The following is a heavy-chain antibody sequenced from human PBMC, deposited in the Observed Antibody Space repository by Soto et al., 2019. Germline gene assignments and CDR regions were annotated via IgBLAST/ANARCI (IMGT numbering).Heavy chain of an antibody. D-gene: IGHD2-2*01. CDR2: IYYSGST. CDR3: ASWNIVVVPAAKGERRFDP. V-gene: IGHV4-34*01. J-gene: IGHJ5*02. Sequence: SETLSLTCAVYGGSFSGYYWSWSRQPPGKGLEWIGSIYYSGSTYYNPSLKSRVTISVDTSKNQFSLKLSSVTAADTAVYYCASWNIVVVPAAKGERRFDPWGQGTLVT. CDR1: GGSFSGYY.